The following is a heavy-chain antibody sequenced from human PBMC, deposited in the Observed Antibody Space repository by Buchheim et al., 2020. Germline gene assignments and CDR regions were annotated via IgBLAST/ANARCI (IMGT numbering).Heavy chain of an antibody. CDR3: AKNLWARIAAVPDVMDV. CDR2: ISDSGGAT. J-gene: IGHJ6*02. D-gene: IGHD6-25*01. Sequence: EVQLLESGGGLVQPGGSLRLSCAASGFTFSSYAMSWVRQAPGNGLEWVSGISDSGGATYYADSVKGRFPISRDNSKTTLYLQMNSLRAEDTAVYLCAKNLWARIAAVPDVMDVWGQGTT. V-gene: IGHV3-23*01. CDR1: GFTFSSYA.